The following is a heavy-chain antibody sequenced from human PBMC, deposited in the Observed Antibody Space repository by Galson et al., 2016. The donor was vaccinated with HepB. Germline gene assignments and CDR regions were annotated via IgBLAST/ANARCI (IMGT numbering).Heavy chain of an antibody. CDR2: ISHSGSV. Sequence: TLSLTCTVSLDTISITGYFWSWIRQPPGGGLEWIGYISHSGSVYLNPSLKSRSVISVDTSKNQFSLDVRSVTAADTAVYFCARYGSWTGFDYWGRGTLVTVSS. D-gene: IGHD6-13*01. CDR3: ARYGSWTGFDY. J-gene: IGHJ4*02. V-gene: IGHV4-31*03. CDR1: LDTISITGYF.